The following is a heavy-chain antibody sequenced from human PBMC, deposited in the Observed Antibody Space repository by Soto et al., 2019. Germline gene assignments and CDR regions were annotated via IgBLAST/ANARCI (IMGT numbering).Heavy chain of an antibody. V-gene: IGHV3-23*01. CDR3: SRDCCYGSNGYYYNY. CDR2: ISGSGGST. D-gene: IGHD3-22*01. CDR1: GFTFSSYA. J-gene: IGHJ4*02. Sequence: GGSLRLSCAASGFTFSSYAMSWGRQAPGKGLEWVSAISGSGGSTYYADSVKGRFTISRDNSKNTLYLQMNSLRAEDTAVYYCSRDCCYGSNGYYYNYWGQGSLVTVSA.